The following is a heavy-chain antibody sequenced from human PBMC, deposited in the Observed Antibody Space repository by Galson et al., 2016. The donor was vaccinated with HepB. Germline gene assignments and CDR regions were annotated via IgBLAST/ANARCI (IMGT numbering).Heavy chain of an antibody. CDR1: GFTFSNYG. CDR3: ARRHEYCPPVGCSVDY. J-gene: IGHJ4*02. D-gene: IGHD2/OR15-2a*01. V-gene: IGHV3-30*03. Sequence: LRLSCAASGFTFSNYGMHWVCQAPGKGLEWVAADSMDGRRKFYADSVKGRFTISRDNSNSMLFLQMSSLRADDTAVYYCARRHEYCPPVGCSVDYWGQGTLGSVSS. CDR2: DSMDGRRK.